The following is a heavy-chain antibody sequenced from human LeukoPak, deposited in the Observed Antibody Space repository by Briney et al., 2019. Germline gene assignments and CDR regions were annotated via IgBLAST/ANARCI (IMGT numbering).Heavy chain of an antibody. D-gene: IGHD6-6*01. V-gene: IGHV3-21*01. CDR2: ISSSSSYI. J-gene: IGHJ4*02. CDR1: GFTFSSYS. CDR3: ARDLSWGIAARPIDY. Sequence: GGSLRLSCAASGFTFSSYSMNWVRQAPGKGLEWVSSISSSSSYIYYADSVKGRFTISRDNAKNSLYLQMNSLRAEDTAVYYCARDLSWGIAARPIDYWGQGTLVTVSS.